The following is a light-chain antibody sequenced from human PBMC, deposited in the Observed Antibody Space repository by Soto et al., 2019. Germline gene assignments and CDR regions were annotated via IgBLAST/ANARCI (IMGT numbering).Light chain of an antibody. CDR3: QQANSFSLT. CDR2: TAS. Sequence: DIQMTQSRSYVSASVGDRVNITCRASQGISNWLAWYQQKPGKAPKLLISTASSLESGVPSRFSGSGSGTEFTLTISSLQPEDFATYYCQQANSFSLTFGGGTKVEIK. J-gene: IGKJ4*01. V-gene: IGKV1-12*01. CDR1: QGISNW.